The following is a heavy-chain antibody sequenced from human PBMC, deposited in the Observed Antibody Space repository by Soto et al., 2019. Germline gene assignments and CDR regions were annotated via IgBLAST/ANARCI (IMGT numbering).Heavy chain of an antibody. CDR1: GFTFSTYW. CDR3: ARDRWGGGRDMDV. J-gene: IGHJ6*02. Sequence: EVQLVESGGGLVQPGGSLRLSCAASGFTFSTYWIHWVRQAPGKGLVWVSGINSDGSSTNYADSVKGRFTISRDNAKNTLFLQMNSLRAEDTAVYYCARDRWGGGRDMDVWGPGTTVTVSS. CDR2: INSDGSST. D-gene: IGHD3-10*01. V-gene: IGHV3-74*01.